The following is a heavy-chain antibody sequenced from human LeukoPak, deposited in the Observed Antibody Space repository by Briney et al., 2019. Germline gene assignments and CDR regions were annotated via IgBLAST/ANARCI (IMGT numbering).Heavy chain of an antibody. CDR1: GFTFSSYG. V-gene: IGHV3-30*18. CDR3: AKDIRSSYYYDSSGYYGY. Sequence: GGSLRLSCAASGFTFSSYGMHWVRQAAGKGLEWVAVISYDGSNKYYADSVKGRFTISRDNSKNTLYLQMNSLRAEDTAVYYCAKDIRSSYYYDSSGYYGYWGQGTLVTVSS. CDR2: ISYDGSNK. J-gene: IGHJ4*02. D-gene: IGHD3-22*01.